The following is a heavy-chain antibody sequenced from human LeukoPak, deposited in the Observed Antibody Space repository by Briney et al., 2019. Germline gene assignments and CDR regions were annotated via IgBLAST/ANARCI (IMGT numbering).Heavy chain of an antibody. CDR1: GGSISSYY. V-gene: IGHV4-4*07. CDR3: ARTDYDNKWRVWWYFDP. CDR2: IYTSGST. J-gene: IGHJ2*01. Sequence: SETLSLTCTVSGGSISSYYWSWIRQPAGKGLEWIGRIYTSGSTNYNPSLKSRVTMSVDTSKNQFSLKLSSVTAADTAVYYCARTDYDNKWRVWWYFDPWGRGTLVTVSS. D-gene: IGHD3-22*01.